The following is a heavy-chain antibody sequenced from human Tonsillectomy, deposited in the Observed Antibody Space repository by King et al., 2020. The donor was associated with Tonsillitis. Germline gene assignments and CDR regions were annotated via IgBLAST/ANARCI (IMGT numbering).Heavy chain of an antibody. CDR2: INHSGST. CDR3: ARSEYYDDAFDI. CDR1: GSSISSDNN. V-gene: IGHV4-38-2*02. D-gene: IGHD3-22*01. Sequence: QLQESGPGLMKPSENLSLTCTVSGSSISSDNNWGWIRQPPGKGLEGIGNINHSGSTYYNPSLKSRVTISVDMSKNQFSLKLSSVTAADTAVYYFARSEYYDDAFDIWGQGTMVIVSS. J-gene: IGHJ3*02.